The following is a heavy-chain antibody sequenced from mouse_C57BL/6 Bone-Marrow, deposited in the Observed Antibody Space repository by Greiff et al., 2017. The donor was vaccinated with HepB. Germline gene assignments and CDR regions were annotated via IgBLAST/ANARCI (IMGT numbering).Heavy chain of an antibody. J-gene: IGHJ3*01. CDR3: ARDAYDVSWCAY. CDR2: IYPGSGNT. Sequence: VQLQQSGPELVKPGASVKISCKASGYTFTDYYINWVKQRPGQGLEWIGWIYPGSGNTKYNEKFKGKATLTGDTTSRPADMQLISLPSEDSAVYFCARDAYDVSWCAYWGQGTLVTVSA. CDR1: GYTFTDYY. D-gene: IGHD2-2*01. V-gene: IGHV1-84*01.